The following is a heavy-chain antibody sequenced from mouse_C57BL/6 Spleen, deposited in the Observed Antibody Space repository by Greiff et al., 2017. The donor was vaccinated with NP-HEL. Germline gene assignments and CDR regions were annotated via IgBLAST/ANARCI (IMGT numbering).Heavy chain of an antibody. D-gene: IGHD1-1*01. Sequence: VQLQQSGPELVKPGASVKISCKASGYAFSSSWMNWVKQRPGKGLEWIGRIYPGDGDTNYNGKFKGKATLTADKSSSTAYMQLSSLTSEDSAVYFCARGGYGSVLDYWGQGTTLTVSS. CDR1: GYAFSSSW. J-gene: IGHJ2*01. CDR2: IYPGDGDT. V-gene: IGHV1-82*01. CDR3: ARGGYGSVLDY.